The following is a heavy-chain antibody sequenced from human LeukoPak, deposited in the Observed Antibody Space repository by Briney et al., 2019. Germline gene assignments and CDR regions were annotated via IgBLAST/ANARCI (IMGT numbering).Heavy chain of an antibody. D-gene: IGHD3-10*01. V-gene: IGHV3-23*01. CDR1: GFTFSSYA. Sequence: PGGSLRLSCAASGFTFSSYAMSWVRQAPGKGLEWVSAISGSGGSTYYADSVKGWFTISRDNSKNTLYLQMNSLRAEDTAVYYCAKDTELLWFGELLYWGQGTLVTVSS. CDR2: ISGSGGST. J-gene: IGHJ4*02. CDR3: AKDTELLWFGELLY.